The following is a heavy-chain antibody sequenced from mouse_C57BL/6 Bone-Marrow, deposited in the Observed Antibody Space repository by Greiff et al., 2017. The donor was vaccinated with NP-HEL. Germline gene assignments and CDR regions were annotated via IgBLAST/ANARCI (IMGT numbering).Heavy chain of an antibody. CDR3: ARTLGGSFDY. Sequence: EVQLVESGGGLVQPGGSLKLSCAASGFTFSDYYMYWVRQTPEQRLEWVAYISNGGGSTYYPDTVKGRFTISRDNAKNTLYLQMGRLTSEDTAMYYCARTLGGSFDYWGQGTTLTVSS. D-gene: IGHD1-1*01. CDR2: ISNGGGST. CDR1: GFTFSDYY. J-gene: IGHJ2*01. V-gene: IGHV5-12*01.